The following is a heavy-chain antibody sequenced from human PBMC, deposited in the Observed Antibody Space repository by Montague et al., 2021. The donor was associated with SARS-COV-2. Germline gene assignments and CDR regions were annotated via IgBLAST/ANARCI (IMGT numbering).Heavy chain of an antibody. D-gene: IGHD1-14*01. CDR3: ARGRYGLTETTDAIDI. CDR1: GGSIRSSDNY. CDR2: IYSSGTT. J-gene: IGHJ3*02. V-gene: IGHV4-31*03. Sequence: TLSLTCTVSGGSIRSSDNYWSWIRQHPGKGLEWIGYIYSSGTTYYNPSLRSRVTISVDTSKKQFSLKLSSVTAADMAVYYCARGRYGLTETTDAIDIWGQGTMVSVSS.